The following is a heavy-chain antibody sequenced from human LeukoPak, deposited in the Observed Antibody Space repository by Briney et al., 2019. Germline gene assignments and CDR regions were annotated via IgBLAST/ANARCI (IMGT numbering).Heavy chain of an antibody. CDR2: ISAYNGNT. CDR3: ARFRGSCGFPRRDAFDI. J-gene: IGHJ3*02. V-gene: IGHV1-18*01. Sequence: ASVNVSRESSGYTFTSYGMRWVRQAAGQELEWMGWISAYNGNTNYAQKLQGRVNMTTDTSTHTDYMELRSLRSDDTAVYYCARFRGSCGFPRRDAFDIWGRGKMATVS. D-gene: IGHD3-22*01. CDR1: GYTFTSYG.